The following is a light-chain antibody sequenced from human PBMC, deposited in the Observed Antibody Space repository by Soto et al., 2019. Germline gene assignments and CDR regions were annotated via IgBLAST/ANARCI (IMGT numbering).Light chain of an antibody. CDR3: QQYNKWPQT. CDR1: QSVATN. Sequence: EAVLTQSPATLSVFPVERATLSCRASQSVATNLAWYQQRPGQAPRLLIYGASKRAIGLPARFSGSGSGTEFTLTITSLQSEDFAVYYCQQYNKWPQTFGQGTTVDIK. CDR2: GAS. J-gene: IGKJ1*01. V-gene: IGKV3-15*01.